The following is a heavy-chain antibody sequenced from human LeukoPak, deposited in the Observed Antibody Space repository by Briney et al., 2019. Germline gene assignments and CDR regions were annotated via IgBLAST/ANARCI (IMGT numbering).Heavy chain of an antibody. D-gene: IGHD6-19*01. V-gene: IGHV3-66*01. J-gene: IGHJ4*02. Sequence: GSLRLSCVGSGFTFNTNYMTWVRQAPGKGLEWVSMIYSGGSTYYADSVKGRFTISRDNSKDTLYLQMNSLRDDDTAVYFCARGFSGLDSWGQGTLVTVSS. CDR2: IYSGGST. CDR3: ARGFSGLDS. CDR1: GFTFNTNY.